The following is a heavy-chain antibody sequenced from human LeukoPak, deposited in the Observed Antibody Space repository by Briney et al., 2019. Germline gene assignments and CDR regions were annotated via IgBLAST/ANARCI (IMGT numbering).Heavy chain of an antibody. CDR1: GGSISSGGYY. D-gene: IGHD1/OR15-1a*01. J-gene: IGHJ4*02. Sequence: SETLSLTCTVSGGSISSGGYYWSWIRQHPGKGLEWIGYIYYSGSTYYNPSLKSRVTISVDTSKNQFSLKLSSVTAADTAVYYCARGRWNSSAPFDYWGQGTLVTVSS. V-gene: IGHV4-31*03. CDR3: ARGRWNSSAPFDY. CDR2: IYYSGST.